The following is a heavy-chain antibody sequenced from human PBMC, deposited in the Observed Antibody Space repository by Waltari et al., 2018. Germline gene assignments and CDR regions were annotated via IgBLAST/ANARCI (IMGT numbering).Heavy chain of an antibody. V-gene: IGHV3-7*04. J-gene: IGHJ4*02. Sequence: EVQLVESGGGLVQPGGSLRLACVASGYIFSKYWMSLVRQAQGKGLELVAYIKEDGSAKYYVDSVKGRFTISRDNAKNSLYLQMNSLRAEDTAVYYCAKDNVRRWDYWGQGTLVTVSS. CDR3: AKDNVRRWDY. CDR1: GYIFSKYW. D-gene: IGHD2-15*01. CDR2: IKEDGSAK.